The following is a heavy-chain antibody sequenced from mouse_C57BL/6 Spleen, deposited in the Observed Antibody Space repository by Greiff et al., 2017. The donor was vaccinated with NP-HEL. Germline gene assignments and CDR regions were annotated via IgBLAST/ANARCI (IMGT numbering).Heavy chain of an antibody. CDR3: ARDSSYGYFDV. CDR1: GFTFSDYG. D-gene: IGHD1-1*01. Sequence: EVQLVESGGGLVKPGGSLKLSCAASGFTFSDYGMHWVRQAPEQGLEWVAYISSGSSTIYYADKVKGRFTISRDNAKNTLFLQMTSLRAEDTAMYYCARDSSYGYFDVWGTGTTVTVSS. CDR2: ISSGSSTI. J-gene: IGHJ1*03. V-gene: IGHV5-17*01.